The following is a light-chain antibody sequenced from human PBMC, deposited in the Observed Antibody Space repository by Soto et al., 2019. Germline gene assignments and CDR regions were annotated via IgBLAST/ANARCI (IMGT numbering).Light chain of an antibody. CDR1: QSVSSY. V-gene: IGKV3-20*01. CDR3: QQYGTSPWT. CDR2: GAS. Sequence: EIVLTQSPATLSLSPGERATLSCRASQSVSSYLAWYQQKPGQAPRLLIYGASTRATDIPDRFSGSGSGTDFTLTIGRLEPEDFAIYYCQQYGTSPWTFGQGTKVDIK. J-gene: IGKJ1*01.